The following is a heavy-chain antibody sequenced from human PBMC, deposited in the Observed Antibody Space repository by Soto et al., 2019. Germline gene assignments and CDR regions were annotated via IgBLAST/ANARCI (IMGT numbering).Heavy chain of an antibody. CDR1: GYTFTSYD. CDR3: AVVPAVIYYYGMDV. CDR2: MNPNSGNT. J-gene: IGHJ6*02. Sequence: QVQLVQSGAEVKKPGASVKVSCKASGYTFTSYDINWVRQATGQGHEWMGWMNPNSGNTGYAQKFQGRVTMTRNTSIITAYMELSSLRSEDTAVYYWAVVPAVIYYYGMDVWGQGTTVTVSS. D-gene: IGHD2-2*01. V-gene: IGHV1-8*01.